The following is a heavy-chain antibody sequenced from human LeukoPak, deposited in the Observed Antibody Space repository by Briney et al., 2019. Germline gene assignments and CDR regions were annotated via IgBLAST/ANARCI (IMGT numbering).Heavy chain of an antibody. V-gene: IGHV4-59*01. J-gene: IGHJ4*02. CDR2: IYYSGST. Sequence: SETLSLTCTVSGGSISSYYWSWIRQPPGWGLEWIGYIYYSGSTNYNPSLTSRVTISVDTSKNQFSLKLSSVTAADTAVYYCAREDPALYWGQGTLVTVSS. CDR3: AREDPALY. CDR1: GGSISSYY.